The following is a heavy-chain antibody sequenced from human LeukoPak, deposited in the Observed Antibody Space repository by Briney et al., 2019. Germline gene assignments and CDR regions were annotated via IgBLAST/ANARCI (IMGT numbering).Heavy chain of an antibody. CDR1: GFTFSSYG. CDR3: AKFVVVPAAWDAFDI. J-gene: IGHJ3*02. Sequence: PGGSLRLSCAASGFTFSSYGMHWVRQAPGKGLEWVAVISYDGSNKYYADSVKGRFTISRDNSKNTLYLQMNSLRAEDTAVYYCAKFVVVPAAWDAFDIWGQGTMVTVSS. V-gene: IGHV3-30*18. CDR2: ISYDGSNK. D-gene: IGHD2-2*01.